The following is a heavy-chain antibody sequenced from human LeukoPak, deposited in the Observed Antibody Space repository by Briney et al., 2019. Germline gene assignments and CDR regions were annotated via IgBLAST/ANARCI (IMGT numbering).Heavy chain of an antibody. Sequence: GGSLRLSCAASGFTFSDYVMSWVRQAPGKGLEWVSVIGPGGGSTIYADSVKGRFTISRDDSKNTLYMQLNSLRAEDTAVYYCARRNNYCGDYWGQGTLVTVSS. V-gene: IGHV3-23*01. CDR1: GFTFSDYV. D-gene: IGHD4-11*01. J-gene: IGHJ4*02. CDR2: IGPGGGST. CDR3: ARRNNYCGDY.